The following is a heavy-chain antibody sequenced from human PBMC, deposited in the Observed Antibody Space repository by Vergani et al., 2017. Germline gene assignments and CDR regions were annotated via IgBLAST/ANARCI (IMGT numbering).Heavy chain of an antibody. CDR3: VKDNDYDADGPFDL. Sequence: VEAGGGLVQPGGSLRLFCTASGFTFQAFDFHWARQVSGRGLEWVSGIDRNYGVKNGNSFEGRFSISRDNAKKAVFLQMNNLRHEDTALYFCVKDNDYDADGPFDLWGRGTLVTVSS. J-gene: IGHJ2*01. CDR1: GFTFQAFD. CDR2: IDRNYGVK. D-gene: IGHD3-16*01. V-gene: IGHV3-9*01.